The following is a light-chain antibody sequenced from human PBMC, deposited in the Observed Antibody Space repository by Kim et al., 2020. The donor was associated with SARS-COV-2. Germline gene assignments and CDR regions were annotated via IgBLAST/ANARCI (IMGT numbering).Light chain of an antibody. V-gene: IGLV3-1*01. Sequence: SPGKTASITCSGDKLGDKYACWYQQKPGQSPVLVIYQDSKRPSGIPERFSGSNSGNTATLTISGTQAMDEADYYCQAWDSSTVVFGGGTQLTVL. CDR2: QDS. J-gene: IGLJ2*01. CDR3: QAWDSSTVV. CDR1: KLGDKY.